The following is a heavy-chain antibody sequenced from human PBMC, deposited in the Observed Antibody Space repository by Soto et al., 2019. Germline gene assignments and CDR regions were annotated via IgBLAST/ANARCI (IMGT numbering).Heavy chain of an antibody. Sequence: QVQLQESGPGLVKPSETLSLTCSVSGVSMNDYYWSWIRQTAGGRLEWIGRIFTNGNTNYNPSLRGRLTMSVDTSTNQVSLLLTSVTAADTGVYYCASGPLVSRYYGLNVWGQGTTVTVSS. J-gene: IGHJ6*02. CDR2: IFTNGNT. CDR3: ASGPLVSRYYGLNV. CDR1: GVSMNDYY. V-gene: IGHV4-4*07.